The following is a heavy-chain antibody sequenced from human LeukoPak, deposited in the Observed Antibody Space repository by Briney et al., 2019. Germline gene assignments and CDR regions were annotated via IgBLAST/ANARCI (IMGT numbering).Heavy chain of an antibody. J-gene: IGHJ4*02. CDR3: ARESHNWNDPYFDY. Sequence: GSLRLSCAASGFTFSSYSMNWVRQAPGKGLEWVSSISSSSSYIYYADSVKGRFTISRDNAKNSLYLKMNSLRAEDTAVYYCARESHNWNDPYFDYWGQGTLVTVSS. D-gene: IGHD1-1*01. CDR2: ISSSSSYI. V-gene: IGHV3-21*01. CDR1: GFTFSSYS.